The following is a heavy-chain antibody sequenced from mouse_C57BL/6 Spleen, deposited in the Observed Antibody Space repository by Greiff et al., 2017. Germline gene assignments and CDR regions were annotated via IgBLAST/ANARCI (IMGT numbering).Heavy chain of an antibody. Sequence: EVKLVESGGGLVKPGGSLKLSCAASGFTFSDYGMHWVRQAPEKGLEWVAYISSGSSTIYYADTVKGRFTISRDNAKNTLFLQMTSLRSEDTAVYYCARIGYPGAMDYWGQGTSVTVSS. J-gene: IGHJ4*01. CDR2: ISSGSSTI. D-gene: IGHD2-14*01. V-gene: IGHV5-17*01. CDR3: ARIGYPGAMDY. CDR1: GFTFSDYG.